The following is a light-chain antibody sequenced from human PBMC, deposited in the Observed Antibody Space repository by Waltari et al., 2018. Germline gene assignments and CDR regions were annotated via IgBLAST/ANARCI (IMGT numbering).Light chain of an antibody. Sequence: EIVMTQSPATLSVSPGERATLSCRASQSVSSNLAWYQQKPGQAPRLLIYGPSTRATGIPARFSGSGSGTEFTLTISSLQSEDFAVYYCQQYNNWLQTFGQGTKVEIK. CDR2: GPS. J-gene: IGKJ1*01. V-gene: IGKV3-15*01. CDR1: QSVSSN. CDR3: QQYNNWLQT.